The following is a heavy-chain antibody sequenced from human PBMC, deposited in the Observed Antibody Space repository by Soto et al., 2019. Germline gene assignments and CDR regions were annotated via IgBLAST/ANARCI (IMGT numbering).Heavy chain of an antibody. CDR2: ISGSGGST. D-gene: IGHD6-19*01. Sequence: EVQLLESGGGLVQPGGSLRLSCAASGFTFSSYAMSWVRQAPGKGLEWVSAISGSGGSTYYADSVKGRFTISRDNSKNTLYLQMNSLRAEDTAVYYCAKIYLSRKTAYRWLADDAFDIWGQGTMVTVSS. J-gene: IGHJ3*02. CDR3: AKIYLSRKTAYRWLADDAFDI. V-gene: IGHV3-23*01. CDR1: GFTFSSYA.